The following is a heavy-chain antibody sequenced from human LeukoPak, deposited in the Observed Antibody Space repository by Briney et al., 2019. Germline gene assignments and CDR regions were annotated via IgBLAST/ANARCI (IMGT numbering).Heavy chain of an antibody. D-gene: IGHD6-13*01. V-gene: IGHV3-53*01. J-gene: IGHJ6*02. Sequence: PGGSLRLSCAASGFTVNSNYMSWVRQAPGKGLERVSIIYKDGRTYYADSVKGRFTISRDNSRNMLYLQMNSLRAEDTAVYYCASGQQLVRDYYGMDVWGQGTTVTVSS. CDR2: IYKDGRT. CDR3: ASGQQLVRDYYGMDV. CDR1: GFTVNSNY.